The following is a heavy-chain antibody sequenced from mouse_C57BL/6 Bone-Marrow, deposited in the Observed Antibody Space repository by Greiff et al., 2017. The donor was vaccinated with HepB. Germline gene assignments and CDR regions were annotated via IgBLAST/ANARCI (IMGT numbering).Heavy chain of an antibody. D-gene: IGHD2-2*01. CDR1: GYTFTSYW. CDR2: IDPSDSYT. V-gene: IGHV1-59*01. CDR3: ARRRLRREDWLAY. Sequence: QVQLQQPGAELVRPGTSVKLSCKASGYTFTSYWMHWVKQRPGQGLEWIGVIDPSDSYTNYNQKFKGKATLTVDTSSSTAYMQLSSLTSEDSAVYYCARRRLRREDWLAYWGQGTLVTVSA. J-gene: IGHJ3*01.